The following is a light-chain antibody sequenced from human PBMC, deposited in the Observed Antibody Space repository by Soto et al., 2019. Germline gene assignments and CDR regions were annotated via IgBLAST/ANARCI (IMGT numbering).Light chain of an antibody. CDR1: NSNIGSNT. V-gene: IGLV1-44*01. J-gene: IGLJ1*01. CDR3: AACDDSLNGRG. Sequence: QSVLTQPPSASGTPGQRVTISCSGSNSNIGSNTVNWYQQLPGTAPKLLIYYDNLRPSGVPDRVSGSKSGTSVSLAISRRQSDDEADYYCAACDDSLNGRGFGTGTKLTVL. CDR2: YDN.